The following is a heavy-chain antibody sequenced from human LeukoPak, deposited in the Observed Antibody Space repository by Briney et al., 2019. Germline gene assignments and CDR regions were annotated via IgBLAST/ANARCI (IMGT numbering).Heavy chain of an antibody. CDR3: APATPGTVGKFYFDY. V-gene: IGHV1-2*02. Sequence: GASVKVSCKTSGYTFTGYYMHWVRQAPGQGLEWMGWINPNSGGTNYAQKSQGRVTMTRDTSISTAYMELSRLSSDDTGVYYCAPATPGTVGKFYFDYWGQGTLVTVSS. D-gene: IGHD6-13*01. CDR1: GYTFTGYY. J-gene: IGHJ4*02. CDR2: INPNSGGT.